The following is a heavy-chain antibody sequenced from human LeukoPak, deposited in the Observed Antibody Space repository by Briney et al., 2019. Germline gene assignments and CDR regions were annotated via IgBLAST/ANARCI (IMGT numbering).Heavy chain of an antibody. V-gene: IGHV5-51*01. CDR3: ARGMYYDFWSRYYPPSDWFDP. CDR2: IYPGDSDT. Sequence: GESLKISCKGSGYSFTSYWIGWVRQMPGKGLEWLGIIYPGDSDTRYSPSFQGQVTISADKSISTAYLQWSSLKASDTAMYYCARGMYYDFWSRYYPPSDWFDPWGQRTLVTVSS. D-gene: IGHD3-3*01. CDR1: GYSFTSYW. J-gene: IGHJ5*02.